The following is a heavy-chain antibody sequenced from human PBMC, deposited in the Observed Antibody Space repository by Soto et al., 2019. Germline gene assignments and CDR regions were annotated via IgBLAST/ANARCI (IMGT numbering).Heavy chain of an antibody. CDR3: ARGYYDSSGYY. J-gene: IGHJ4*01. CDR1: RDYISSYY. V-gene: IGHV4-59*01. Sequence: SETLSLTCPVYRDYISSYYWSWIRQPPGKGLEWIGYIYYSGSTNYNPSLKSRVTISVDTSKNQFSLKLSSVTAADTAVYYCARGYYDSSGYYWG. D-gene: IGHD3-22*01. CDR2: IYYSGST.